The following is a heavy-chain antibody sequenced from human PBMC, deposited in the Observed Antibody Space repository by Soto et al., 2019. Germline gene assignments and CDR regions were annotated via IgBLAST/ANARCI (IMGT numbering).Heavy chain of an antibody. CDR3: ASEGPPIRAHNPPEYFQH. CDR2: IYYTGGT. V-gene: IGHV4-39*01. Sequence: QLQLQESGPGLVKPSETLSLTCTVSGDSISTRSNYWAWIRQPPGKGLEWIGSIYYTGGTYYNPSLKSRVTLFIDTSKNQFSLNLNSVTAADAAVYYGASEGPPIRAHNPPEYFQHWGQGTPVTVSS. CDR1: GDSISTRSNY. J-gene: IGHJ1*01.